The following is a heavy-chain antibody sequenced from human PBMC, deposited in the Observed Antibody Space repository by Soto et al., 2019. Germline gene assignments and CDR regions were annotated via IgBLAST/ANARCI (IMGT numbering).Heavy chain of an antibody. CDR1: GYSFTSYW. J-gene: IGHJ6*02. CDR3: ASLAGIEGSGSIRRAYYYYYVMDV. CDR2: IDPSDSYT. Sequence: PGESLKISCKGSGYSFTSYWISWVRQMPGKGLEWMGRIDPSDSYTNYSPSFQGHVTISADKSISTAYLQWSSLKASDTAMYYCASLAGIEGSGSIRRAYYYYYVMDVWGQGTTVTVSS. V-gene: IGHV5-10-1*01. D-gene: IGHD3-10*01.